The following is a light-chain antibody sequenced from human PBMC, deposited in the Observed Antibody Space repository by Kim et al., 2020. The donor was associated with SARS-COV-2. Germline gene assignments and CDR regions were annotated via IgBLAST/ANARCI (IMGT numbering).Light chain of an antibody. Sequence: ESVGDRVTITCRASQDITTYLAWFQQKPGKAPKSLIYGASTLQSEVPSRFSGRGSGTEFTLTISRLQAEDFATYYCQQYSSYPSTFGQGTKVDIK. J-gene: IGKJ1*01. V-gene: IGKV1-16*01. CDR2: GAS. CDR3: QQYSSYPST. CDR1: QDITTY.